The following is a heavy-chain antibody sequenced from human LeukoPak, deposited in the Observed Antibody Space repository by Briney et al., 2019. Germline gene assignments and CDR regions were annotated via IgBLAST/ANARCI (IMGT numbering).Heavy chain of an antibody. CDR3: GRLAHNAWYAIDF. Sequence: GGSLRLSCAASGFTVSSNYMSWVRQAPGKGLEWLANILPDGSQKYYVDSVKGRFTISRDNPKNSLYLQINNLRAEDTAVYYCGRLAHNAWYAIDFWGQGTLVTVSS. V-gene: IGHV3-7*01. CDR1: GFTVSSNY. CDR2: ILPDGSQK. D-gene: IGHD2-2*01. J-gene: IGHJ4*02.